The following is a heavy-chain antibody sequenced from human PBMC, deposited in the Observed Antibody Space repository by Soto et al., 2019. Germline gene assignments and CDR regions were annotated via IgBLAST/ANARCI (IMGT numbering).Heavy chain of an antibody. J-gene: IGHJ3*02. CDR1: GYTFTGYY. CDR2: INPNSGGT. D-gene: IGHD3-9*01. V-gene: IGHV1-2*02. CDR3: ARDIYDIHAFDI. Sequence: ASVKVSCKASGYTFTGYYMHWVRQAPGQGLEWMGWINPNSGGTNYAQKFQGRVTMTRDTSISTAYMELSRLRSDDTAVYYCARDIYDIHAFDIWGQGTMVTVSS.